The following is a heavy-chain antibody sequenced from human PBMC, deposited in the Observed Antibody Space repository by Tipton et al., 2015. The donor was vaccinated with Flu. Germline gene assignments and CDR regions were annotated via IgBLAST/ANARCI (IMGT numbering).Heavy chain of an antibody. Sequence: TLSLTCTVSGYSISSGYYWGWIRQPPGKGLEWIGSIYHSGSTYYNPSLKSRVTISVDTSKNQFSLKLSAVTAADTAVYYCARGREQWLVNTPCFDYWGQGTGVSVSS. V-gene: IGHV4-38-2*02. CDR3: ARGREQWLVNTPCFDY. J-gene: IGHJ4*02. D-gene: IGHD6-19*01. CDR2: IYHSGST. CDR1: GYSISSGYY.